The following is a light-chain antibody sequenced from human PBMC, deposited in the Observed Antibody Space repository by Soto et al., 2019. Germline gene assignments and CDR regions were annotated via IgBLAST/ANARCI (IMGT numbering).Light chain of an antibody. J-gene: IGLJ1*01. V-gene: IGLV2-8*01. CDR2: EVS. Sequence: QSALTQPPSASGSPGQSVTISCTGTSSDVVAYNYVSWYQQLPGKAPKLIIYEVSKRPSGVPDRFSGSKSGNTASLTVSGLQAEDEADYYCTSYAGTYSSFYVFGTGTKVTVL. CDR1: SSDVVAYNY. CDR3: TSYAGTYSSFYV.